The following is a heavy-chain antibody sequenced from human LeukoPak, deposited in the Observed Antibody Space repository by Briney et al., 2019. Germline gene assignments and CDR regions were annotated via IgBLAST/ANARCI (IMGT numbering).Heavy chain of an antibody. CDR1: GFTVSSNY. V-gene: IGHV3-53*01. D-gene: IGHD3-3*01. J-gene: IGHJ4*02. CDR3: ATASTNYDFWSGYDY. CDR2: IYSGGST. Sequence: GGSLRLSCAASGFTVSSNYMSWVRQAPGKGLEWVSVIYSGGSTYYADSVKGRFTISRDNSKNTLYLQVNSLRAEDTAVYYCATASTNYDFWSGYDYWGQGTLVTVSS.